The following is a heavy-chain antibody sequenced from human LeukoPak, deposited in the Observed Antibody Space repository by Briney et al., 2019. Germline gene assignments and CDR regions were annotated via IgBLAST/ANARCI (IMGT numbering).Heavy chain of an antibody. CDR3: ARDHSPKIVGVTNSLDY. Sequence: GGSLRLSCAASGLTFSGYAVHWVRQAPGKGLDWVAVISYNGINKYYADSVKGRFTISRDNAKNSLYLQMNSLRAEDTAVYYCARDHSPKIVGVTNSLDYWGQGTLVTVSS. CDR1: GLTFSGYA. CDR2: ISYNGINK. V-gene: IGHV3-30*04. J-gene: IGHJ4*02. D-gene: IGHD1-26*01.